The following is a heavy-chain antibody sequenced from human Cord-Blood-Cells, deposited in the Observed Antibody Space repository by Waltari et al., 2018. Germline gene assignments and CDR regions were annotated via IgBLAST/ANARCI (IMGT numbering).Heavy chain of an antibody. CDR2: IYHSGIT. CDR3: AREYGGSYYDY. J-gene: IGHJ4*02. D-gene: IGHD1-26*01. CDR1: GYSISSGYY. Sequence: QVQLQESGPGLVKPSETLSLTCAVSGYSISSGYYWGWIRQPPGKGLEWIGSIYHSGITYYNPSLNSRVTISVDTSKNQFSLKLSSVTAADTAVYYCAREYGGSYYDYWGQGTLVTVSS. V-gene: IGHV4-38-2*02.